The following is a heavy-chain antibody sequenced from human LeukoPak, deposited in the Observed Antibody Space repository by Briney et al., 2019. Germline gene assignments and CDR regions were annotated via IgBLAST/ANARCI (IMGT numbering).Heavy chain of an antibody. CDR1: GFTFSSHS. D-gene: IGHD2-15*01. CDR2: ISSTSTTI. V-gene: IGHV3-48*01. Sequence: GGSLRLSCAASGFTFSSHSMNWVRQAPGKGLEWVSYISSTSTTIYYADSVKGRFTISRDNTKNSLYLQMNSLRAEDTAVYYCARAVVAGASSYWGQRTLVTVSS. J-gene: IGHJ4*02. CDR3: ARAVVAGASSY.